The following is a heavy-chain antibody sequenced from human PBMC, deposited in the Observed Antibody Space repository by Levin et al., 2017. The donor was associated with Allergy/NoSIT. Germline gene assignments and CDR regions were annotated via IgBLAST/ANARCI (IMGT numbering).Heavy chain of an antibody. CDR1: GFTFSSYG. Sequence: PWASVKVSCAASGFTFSSYGMHWVRQAPGKGLEWVAVISYDGSNKYYADSVKGRFTISRDNSKNTLYLQMNSLRAEDTAVYYCAKTKSARTVTRYYFDYWGQGTLVTVSS. V-gene: IGHV3-30*18. D-gene: IGHD4-17*01. CDR3: AKTKSARTVTRYYFDY. J-gene: IGHJ4*02. CDR2: ISYDGSNK.